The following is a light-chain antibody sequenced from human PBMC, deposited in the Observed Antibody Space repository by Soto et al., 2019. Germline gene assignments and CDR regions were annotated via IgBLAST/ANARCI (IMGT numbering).Light chain of an antibody. V-gene: IGLV2-14*03. CDR3: SSYRTSNTRQIV. CDR1: SSDVGSYNY. J-gene: IGLJ1*01. Sequence: QSVLTQPASVSGSPGQSIPISCTGTSSDVGSYNYVSWYQHHPGKAPKLMIYDVSNRPSGVSNRFSGSKSGNTASLSISGLQPEDEADYYCSSYRTSNTRQIVCGTGTKVTVL. CDR2: DVS.